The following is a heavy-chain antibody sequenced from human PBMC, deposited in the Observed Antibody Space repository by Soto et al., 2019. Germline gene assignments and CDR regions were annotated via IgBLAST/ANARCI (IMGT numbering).Heavy chain of an antibody. CDR3: ARKYYDILTGYYNDLDY. Sequence: QVQLQESGPGLVKPSGTLSLTCAVSGGSISSSNWWSWVRQPPGKGLEWIGEIYHSGSTNYNPSLKSRVTISVDKSKNQFSLKLSSVTAADTAVYYCARKYYDILTGYYNDLDYWGQGTLVTVSS. V-gene: IGHV4-4*02. J-gene: IGHJ4*02. D-gene: IGHD3-9*01. CDR2: IYHSGST. CDR1: GGSISSSNW.